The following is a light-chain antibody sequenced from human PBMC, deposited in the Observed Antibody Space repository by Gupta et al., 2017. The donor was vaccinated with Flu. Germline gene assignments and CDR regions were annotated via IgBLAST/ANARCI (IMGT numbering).Light chain of an antibody. J-gene: IGKJ1*01. Sequence: ETVLTQSPGTLSLSPGERATLSCRASQSVTSTYLAWYQQRPGQAPRLLIYASSSRAPGIPDRFSGSGSGTDFTLTISRLEPEDFAVYYCQQYETSPPWTFGQGTRVEIK. CDR3: QQYETSPPWT. CDR1: QSVTSTY. V-gene: IGKV3-20*01. CDR2: ASS.